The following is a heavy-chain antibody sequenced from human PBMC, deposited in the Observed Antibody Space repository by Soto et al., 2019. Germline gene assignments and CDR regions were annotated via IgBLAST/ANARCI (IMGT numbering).Heavy chain of an antibody. D-gene: IGHD2-2*01. Sequence: QLQLQESGPGLVKPSETLSITCAVYVGSISSNKWWSLVRQPPGKGLEWIGEIHHSGSTNYNPSLKSRVPISLDKSKNQFSLKLTSVTAAASAVYYCASDEHIVVVPTSLCAMDVWGQGTTVTVSS. CDR2: IHHSGST. J-gene: IGHJ6*02. CDR1: VGSISSNKW. V-gene: IGHV4-4*02. CDR3: ASDEHIVVVPTSLCAMDV.